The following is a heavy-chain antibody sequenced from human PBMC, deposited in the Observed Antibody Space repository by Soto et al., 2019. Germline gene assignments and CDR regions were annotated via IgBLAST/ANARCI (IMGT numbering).Heavy chain of an antibody. J-gene: IGHJ6*02. V-gene: IGHV3-23*01. CDR3: AKTAPHGGGMDV. Sequence: PGGSLRLSCAASGFTFSSYSMSWVRQAPGEGLECVSGISGSGVSTYYADSVKGRFTISRDNFKNMLYLQMDSLRAEDTALYFCAKTAPHGGGMDVWGQGTTVTVSS. CDR1: GFTFSSYS. CDR2: ISGSGVST.